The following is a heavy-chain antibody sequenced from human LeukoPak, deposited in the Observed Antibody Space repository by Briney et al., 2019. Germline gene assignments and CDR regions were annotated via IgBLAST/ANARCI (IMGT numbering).Heavy chain of an antibody. V-gene: IGHV3-73*01. CDR1: GFTFSDST. D-gene: IGHD1-26*01. J-gene: IGHJ6*02. Sequence: PGGSLRLSCAASGFTFSDSTMHWVRQASGKGLEWVGRIRNKANNYATAYATSVEGRFTLSRDDSKNTAYLQMNSLKTEDTALYYCVRGAASGSYYGLGVWGQGATVTVSS. CDR3: VRGAASGSYYGLGV. CDR2: IRNKANNYAT.